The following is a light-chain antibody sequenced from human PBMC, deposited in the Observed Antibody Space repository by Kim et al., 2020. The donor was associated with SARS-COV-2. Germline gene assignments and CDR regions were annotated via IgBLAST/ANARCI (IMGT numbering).Light chain of an antibody. J-gene: IGKJ1*01. CDR1: QNITNY. V-gene: IGKV1-39*01. CDR2: AVS. CDR3: QQSYSSPRT. Sequence: TSVGDRVTIPCRASQNITNYLNWYQQKPGKAPNFLINAVSSLQSGVPSRFIGSGSGTDFTLTISSLQPEDFATYYCQQSYSSPRTFGLGTKVDIK.